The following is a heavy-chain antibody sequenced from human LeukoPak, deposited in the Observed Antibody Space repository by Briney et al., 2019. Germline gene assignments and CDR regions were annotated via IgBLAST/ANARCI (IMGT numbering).Heavy chain of an antibody. CDR1: GFTFSSYS. V-gene: IGHV4-34*01. Sequence: GSLRLSCAASGFTFSSYSMNWVRQAPGKGLEWIGEINHSGSTNYNPSLKSRVTISVDTSKNQFSLKLSSVTAADTAVYYCARGQIFNVLRYFDWTADAFDIWGQGTMVTVSS. D-gene: IGHD3-9*01. J-gene: IGHJ3*02. CDR2: INHSGST. CDR3: ARGQIFNVLRYFDWTADAFDI.